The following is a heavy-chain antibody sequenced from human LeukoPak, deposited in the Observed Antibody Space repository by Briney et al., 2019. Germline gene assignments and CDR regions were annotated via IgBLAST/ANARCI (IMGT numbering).Heavy chain of an antibody. CDR2: IYHSGRT. Sequence: SETLSLTCTVSGYSITNNYYWDWIRQPPGKGLEWIASIYHSGRTYYNPALKSRVTISVDTSKNQFSLKVTSVTAADTAVYYCARGGGNGGGWVGHFYYMDVWGKGTTVTVSS. J-gene: IGHJ6*03. V-gene: IGHV4-38-2*02. D-gene: IGHD4-23*01. CDR3: ARGGGNGGGWVGHFYYMDV. CDR1: GYSITNNYY.